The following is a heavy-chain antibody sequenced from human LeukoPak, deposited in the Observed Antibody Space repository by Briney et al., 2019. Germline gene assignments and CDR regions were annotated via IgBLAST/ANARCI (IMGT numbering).Heavy chain of an antibody. CDR3: ARVASDFWSGYYFDY. D-gene: IGHD3-3*01. Sequence: SETLSLTCAVYGGSFSGYYWSWIRQPPGKGLEWIGEINHSGSTNYNPSLKSRVTISVDTSKNQFSLKLSSVTAADTAVYYCARVASDFWSGYYFDYWGQGTLVTVSS. V-gene: IGHV4-34*01. CDR1: GGSFSGYY. CDR2: INHSGST. J-gene: IGHJ4*02.